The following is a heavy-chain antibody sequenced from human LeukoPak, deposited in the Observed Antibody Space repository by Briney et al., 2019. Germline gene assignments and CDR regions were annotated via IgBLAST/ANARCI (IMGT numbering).Heavy chain of an antibody. CDR1: GYTFTSHG. D-gene: IGHD6-13*01. J-gene: IGHJ4*02. Sequence: ASVKVSCKASGYTFTSHGISWVRQAPGQGLEWMGWISTYNGNTNYAQKLQGRVSMTTDTSTSTAYMDLRSLRSDDTAVYYCARSESIAAASWYYFDYWGQGTLVTVSS. V-gene: IGHV1-18*01. CDR2: ISTYNGNT. CDR3: ARSESIAAASWYYFDY.